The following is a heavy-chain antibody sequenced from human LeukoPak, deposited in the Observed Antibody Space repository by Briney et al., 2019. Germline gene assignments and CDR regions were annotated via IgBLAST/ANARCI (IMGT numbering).Heavy chain of an antibody. CDR1: GYRFTSYW. D-gene: IGHD3-10*01. Sequence: GESLNISCKVSGYRFTSYWFGWVRQMPGKGLEWMGIIYPADSDTRYSPSFQGQVTMSVDKSISTAYLQWSSLKASDTAMYYCARGYGSGTYYLDYWGQGTLVTVSS. CDR2: IYPADSDT. CDR3: ARGYGSGTYYLDY. J-gene: IGHJ4*02. V-gene: IGHV5-51*01.